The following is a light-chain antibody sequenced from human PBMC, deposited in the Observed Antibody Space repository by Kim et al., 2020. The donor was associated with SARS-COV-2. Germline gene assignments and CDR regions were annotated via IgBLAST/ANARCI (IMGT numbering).Light chain of an antibody. CDR2: SNN. Sequence: GRRVTISCSGSSSNIGRNPVNWYQQLPGTAPKLLLYSNNQRPSGVPDRFSGSKSGTSASLAISGLQSEDEADYYCAAWDDSLNGPVFGGGTQLTVL. CDR1: SSNIGRNP. V-gene: IGLV1-44*01. CDR3: AAWDDSLNGPV. J-gene: IGLJ2*01.